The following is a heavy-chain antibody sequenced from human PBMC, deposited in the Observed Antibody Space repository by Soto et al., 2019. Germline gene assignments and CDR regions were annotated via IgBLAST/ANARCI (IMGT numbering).Heavy chain of an antibody. CDR1: GFTFSSYW. V-gene: IGHV3-74*01. Sequence: GGSLRLSCAASGFTFSSYWMHWVRQAPGKGLVWVSRINSDGSSTSYADSVKGRFTISRDNAKNTLYLQMNSLRAEDTDVYYCARTIYSGYDSDAFDIWGQGTMVTVSS. J-gene: IGHJ3*02. CDR2: INSDGSST. CDR3: ARTIYSGYDSDAFDI. D-gene: IGHD5-12*01.